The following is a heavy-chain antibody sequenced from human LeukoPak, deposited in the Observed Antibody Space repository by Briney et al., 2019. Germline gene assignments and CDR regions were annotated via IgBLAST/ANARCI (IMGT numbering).Heavy chain of an antibody. V-gene: IGHV4-31*03. CDR1: GGSISSGGYY. J-gene: IGHJ4*02. CDR2: IYYSGST. D-gene: IGHD6-13*01. CDR3: ARDASSTAAADDY. Sequence: SQTLSLTCTVSGGSISSGGYYWSWIRQHPGKGLEWIGYIYYSGSTYYNPSLKSRVTISVDTSKNQFSLKLSSVTAADTAVYYCARDASSTAAADDYWGQGTLVTVSS.